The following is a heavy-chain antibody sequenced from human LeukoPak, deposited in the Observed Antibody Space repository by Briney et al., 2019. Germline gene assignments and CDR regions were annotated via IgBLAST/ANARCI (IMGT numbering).Heavy chain of an antibody. CDR1: GGSISSSSYY. D-gene: IGHD3-3*01. CDR2: IYYSGST. Sequence: SETLSLTCTVSGGSISSSSYYWGWIRQPPGKGLEWIVSIYYSGSTYYNPSLKSRVTISVDTSKSQFSLRLTSVTAADTAVYYCARHVRFLEWLSSYYFDYWGLGTLVTVSS. CDR3: ARHVRFLEWLSSYYFDY. J-gene: IGHJ4*02. V-gene: IGHV4-39*01.